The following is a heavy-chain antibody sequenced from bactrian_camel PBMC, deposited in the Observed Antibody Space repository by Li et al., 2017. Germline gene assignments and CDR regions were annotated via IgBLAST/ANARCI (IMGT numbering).Heavy chain of an antibody. V-gene: IGHV3-2*01. D-gene: IGHD5*01. CDR3: AAGVVALGSCQRDDYKY. J-gene: IGHJ4*01. CDR2: LYMFSDST. CDR1: GYTARGNC. Sequence: HVQLVESGGGSVQAGGSLRLSCAASGYTARGNCMGWFRQTPGKEREAVAVLYMFSDSTYYADSVKGRFTISQDYAKNTLYLQMNSFKPEDTAMYYCAAGVVALGSCQRDDYKYWGQGTQVTV.